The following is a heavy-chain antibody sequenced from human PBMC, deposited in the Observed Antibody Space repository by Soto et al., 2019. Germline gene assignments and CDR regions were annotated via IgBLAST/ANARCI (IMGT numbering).Heavy chain of an antibody. CDR3: ARLQVYSSGSNCRYYFDS. J-gene: IGHJ4*02. Sequence: QITLKESGPTLMEPTQTLTLTCTFSWFSLSTSGVGVGWIRQPPRKALELLALIYWDDDMRYSPSLRSRLTIAKDTSEDQVVLTKTKMDPVDTATYYCARLQVYSSGSNCRYYFDSCGQGNLVTVSS. V-gene: IGHV2-5*02. CDR1: WFSLSTSGVG. D-gene: IGHD3-22*01. CDR2: IYWDDDM.